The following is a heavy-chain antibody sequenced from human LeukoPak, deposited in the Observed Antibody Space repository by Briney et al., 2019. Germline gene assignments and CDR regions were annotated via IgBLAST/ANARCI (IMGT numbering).Heavy chain of an antibody. D-gene: IGHD2-2*01. Sequence: PSETLSLICTVSGGSISSYYWSWIRQPAGKGLEWIGRMYTSGSTNYNPSLTSRVTMSVDTSKNQFSLKMTSVTAADTAVYYCARDRCNSTTCASRGAFDIWGQGTMVTVSS. V-gene: IGHV4-4*07. J-gene: IGHJ3*02. CDR3: ARDRCNSTTCASRGAFDI. CDR2: MYTSGST. CDR1: GGSISSYY.